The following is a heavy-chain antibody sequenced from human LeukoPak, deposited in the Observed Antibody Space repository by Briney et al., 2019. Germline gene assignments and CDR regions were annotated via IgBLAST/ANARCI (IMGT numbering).Heavy chain of an antibody. Sequence: GGSLRLSCAVSGFTVSSNYMNWVRQAPGKGLEWVSVIYGGGMTDYADSVKGRFTISRDTSKNTLYLQMVSLRDEDTAVYYCARERRYCSGDNCFSGYDYWGRGTLVTVSS. V-gene: IGHV3-53*01. CDR2: IYGGGMT. CDR3: ARERRYCSGDNCFSGYDY. J-gene: IGHJ4*02. CDR1: GFTVSSNY. D-gene: IGHD2-15*01.